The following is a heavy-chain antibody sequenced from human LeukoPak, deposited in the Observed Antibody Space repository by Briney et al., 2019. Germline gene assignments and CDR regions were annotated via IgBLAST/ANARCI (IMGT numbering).Heavy chain of an antibody. J-gene: IGHJ4*02. CDR1: GLTFSSHW. CDR2: ITSDGSST. D-gene: IGHD1-14*01. CDR3: ATRQGGNPAY. Sequence: QAGGSPRLSCAASGLTFSSHWMHWVRQAPGKGLVWVSRITSDGSSTTYADSVKGRFTISRDNAKNMLYLQVNSLRAEDTAVYYCATRQGGNPAYWGQGTLVTVSS. V-gene: IGHV3-74*01.